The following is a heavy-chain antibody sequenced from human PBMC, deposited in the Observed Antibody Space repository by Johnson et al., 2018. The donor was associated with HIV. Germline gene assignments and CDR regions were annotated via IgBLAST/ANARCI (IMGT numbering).Heavy chain of an antibody. Sequence: VQLVESGGGLVQPGGSLTLSCAASGFTFSTYWMHWVRQAPGKGLVWVSRINSDGSSTSYADSVKGRFTISRDNAKNTLYLQMNSLRAEDTAGYYCAREMGWEDAFDIWGQGTMVTVSS. CDR3: AREMGWEDAFDI. J-gene: IGHJ3*02. CDR2: INSDGSST. V-gene: IGHV3-74*01. CDR1: GFTFSTYW. D-gene: IGHD6-19*01.